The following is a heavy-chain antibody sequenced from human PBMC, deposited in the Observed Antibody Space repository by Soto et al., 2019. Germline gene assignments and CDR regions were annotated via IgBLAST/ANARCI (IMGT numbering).Heavy chain of an antibody. V-gene: IGHV1-69*06. J-gene: IGHJ6*02. CDR3: ARVGSGWPTPHYSYYGMDV. D-gene: IGHD6-19*01. CDR2: IIPIFGTA. CDR1: GGTFSSYA. Sequence: VASVKVSCKASGGTFSSYAISRVRQAPGQGLEWMGGIIPIFGTANYAQKFQGRVTITADKSTSTAYMELSSLRSEDTAVYYCARVGSGWPTPHYSYYGMDVWGQGTTVPVSS.